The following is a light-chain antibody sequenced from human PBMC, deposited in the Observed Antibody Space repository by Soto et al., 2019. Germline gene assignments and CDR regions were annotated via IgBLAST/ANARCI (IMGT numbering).Light chain of an antibody. J-gene: IGLJ2*01. CDR2: GTS. Sequence: QSVLTQPHSVSGAPRQRVTISCTESSSNIGAGYDVNWYQQLPGTAPKPHIYGTSNRPSGVPDRFSGSKSGTSAYLAISGLQAVEEADYYSQLYERSLTEVVFGGGTKVTFL. V-gene: IGLV1-40*01. CDR3: QLYERSLTEVV. CDR1: SSNIGAGYD.